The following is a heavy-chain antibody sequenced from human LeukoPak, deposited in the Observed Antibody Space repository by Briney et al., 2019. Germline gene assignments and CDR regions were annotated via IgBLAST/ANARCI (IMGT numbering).Heavy chain of an antibody. CDR2: IYYSGST. J-gene: IGHJ4*02. Sequence: SETLSLTCTVSGGSINSGDYYWSWIRQPPGKGLEWIGYIYYSGSTYYNPSLKSRVTISVDTSKNQFSLKLSSVTAADTAVYYCARHPAAVAGTGNFDYWGQGTLVTVSS. V-gene: IGHV4-30-4*08. D-gene: IGHD6-19*01. CDR3: ARHPAAVAGTGNFDY. CDR1: GGSINSGDYY.